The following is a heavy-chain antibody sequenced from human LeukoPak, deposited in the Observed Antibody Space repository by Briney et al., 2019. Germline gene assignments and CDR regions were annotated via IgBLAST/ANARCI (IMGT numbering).Heavy chain of an antibody. CDR3: ARQVAFQVDY. J-gene: IGHJ4*02. CDR1: GYSFTTYW. Sequence: GESLKISCKGSGYSFTTYWIAWVRQMPGRGLEWMGIISPDDSEIRYSPSFRGQVTISADKSISTAYLQWSRLKASDTAMYYCARQVAFQVDYWGQGTLVTVSS. V-gene: IGHV5-51*01. CDR2: ISPDDSEI.